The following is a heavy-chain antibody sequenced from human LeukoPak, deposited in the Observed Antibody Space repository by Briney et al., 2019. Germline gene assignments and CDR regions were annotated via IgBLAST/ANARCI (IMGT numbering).Heavy chain of an antibody. CDR1: GYSFTSYG. V-gene: IGHV1-18*04. CDR2: IRDYNGNT. Sequence: GASVKVSCTASGYSFTSYGISWVRQAPGQGLEWMAWIRDYNGNTNYAQKLKGRVTITTDTSRSTAYMELRSLRSDDTAVYYCARDPALDCGGDCYSFGLDYWGQGTLVTVSS. D-gene: IGHD2-21*02. CDR3: ARDPALDCGGDCYSFGLDY. J-gene: IGHJ4*02.